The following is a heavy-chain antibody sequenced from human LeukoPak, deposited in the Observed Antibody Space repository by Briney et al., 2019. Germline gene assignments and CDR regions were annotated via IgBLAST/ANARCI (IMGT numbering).Heavy chain of an antibody. CDR1: GFTFSSYA. CDR2: ISGTGDST. CDR3: AREGSVGYSYAKIDY. Sequence: PGGSLRLSCAASGFTFSSYAMSWVRQAPGKGLEWVSGISGTGDSTYYADSVKGRFTISRENSKNTLYLQMNSLRAEDTAVYYCAREGSVGYSYAKIDYWGQGTLVTVSS. D-gene: IGHD5-18*01. J-gene: IGHJ4*02. V-gene: IGHV3-23*01.